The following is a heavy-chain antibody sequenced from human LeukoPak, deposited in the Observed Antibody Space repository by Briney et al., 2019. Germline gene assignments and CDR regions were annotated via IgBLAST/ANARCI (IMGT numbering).Heavy chain of an antibody. CDR2: ISSSSSYI. CDR3: ARVDSYFGDYAHQYFDY. Sequence: GGSLRLSCAASGFTFSSYSMNWVRQAPGKGLEWVSSISSSSSYIYYADSVKGRFTISRDNSKNTLYLQMNSLRAEDTAVYYRARVDSYFGDYAHQYFDYWGQGTLVTVSS. J-gene: IGHJ4*02. CDR1: GFTFSSYS. V-gene: IGHV3-21*01. D-gene: IGHD4-17*01.